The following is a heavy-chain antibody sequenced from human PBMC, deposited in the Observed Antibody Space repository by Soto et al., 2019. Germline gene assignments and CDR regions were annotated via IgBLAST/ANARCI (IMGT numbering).Heavy chain of an antibody. CDR1: GYTFTSYD. CDR3: ARDLWFWKTNWFDP. V-gene: IGHV1-8*01. Sequence: QVQLVQSGAEVKKPGASVKVSCKASGYTFTSYDINWVRQATGQGLEWMGWMNPNSGNTGYAQKLQGRVTMTRNTSISTAYMELSSLRSEDTAVYYCARDLWFWKTNWFDPWGQGTLVTVSS. J-gene: IGHJ5*02. CDR2: MNPNSGNT. D-gene: IGHD3-10*01.